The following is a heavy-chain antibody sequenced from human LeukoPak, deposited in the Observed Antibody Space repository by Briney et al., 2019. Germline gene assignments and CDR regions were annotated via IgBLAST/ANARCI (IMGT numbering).Heavy chain of an antibody. Sequence: RSGGSLRLSCAASGFAFSSYAMSWVRQAPGKGLEWVSGISGSGGTTLYADSVQGRFTISRDNSKNTLYLQMNSLRAEDTAIYYCAKRSLQAVTGNFDYRGQGTLVTVSP. CDR1: GFAFSSYA. D-gene: IGHD2-21*02. V-gene: IGHV3-23*01. CDR3: AKRSLQAVTGNFDY. J-gene: IGHJ4*02. CDR2: ISGSGGTT.